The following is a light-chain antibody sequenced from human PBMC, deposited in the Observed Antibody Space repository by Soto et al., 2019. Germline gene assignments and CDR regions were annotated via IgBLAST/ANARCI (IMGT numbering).Light chain of an antibody. CDR2: DVS. J-gene: IGLJ1*01. V-gene: IGLV2-14*01. CDR3: SSYTSSSTLPYV. Sequence: QSALTQPASVSGSPGQPITISCTGTSSDVGGYNYVSWYQQHPGKDPKLMIYDVSNRPSGVSNLFSGSKSGNTASLTISGLQAEDEAVYYCSSYTSSSTLPYVFGTGTKVTAL. CDR1: SSDVGGYNY.